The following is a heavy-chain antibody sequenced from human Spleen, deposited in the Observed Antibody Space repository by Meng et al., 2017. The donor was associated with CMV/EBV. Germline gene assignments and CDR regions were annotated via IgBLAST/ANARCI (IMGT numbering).Heavy chain of an antibody. CDR2: IKHDGSQT. V-gene: IGHV3-74*01. CDR3: VRDGHNWNFDY. J-gene: IGHJ4*02. D-gene: IGHD1-20*01. CDR1: GFTFSNYW. Sequence: GGSLRLSCAASGFTFSNYWMHWVRQAPGKGLAWVSRIKHDGSQTVFADSVKGRFTISRDNSKNALYLQMSSLRVEDTAVYFCVRDGHNWNFDYWGQGSLVTVSS.